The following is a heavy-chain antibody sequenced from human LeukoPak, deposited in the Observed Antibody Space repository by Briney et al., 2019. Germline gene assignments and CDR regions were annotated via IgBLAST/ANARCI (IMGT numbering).Heavy chain of an antibody. CDR3: ARVQMATTYYFDY. V-gene: IGHV4-59*01. CDR1: GGSISSYY. Sequence: SEILSLTCTVSGGSISSYYWSWIRQPPGKGLEWIGYIYYSGSTNYNPSLKSRVTLSVDTSKNQFSLKLSSVTAADTAVYYCARVQMATTYYFDYWGQGTLVTVSS. D-gene: IGHD5-24*01. J-gene: IGHJ4*02. CDR2: IYYSGST.